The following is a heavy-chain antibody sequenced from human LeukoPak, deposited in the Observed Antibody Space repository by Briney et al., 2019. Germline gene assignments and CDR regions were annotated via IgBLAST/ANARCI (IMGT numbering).Heavy chain of an antibody. J-gene: IGHJ3*02. D-gene: IGHD4-17*01. V-gene: IGHV1-8*01. CDR3: ARETNLRPDAFDI. CDR1: GYTFISYV. Sequence: AAVKDSCKAPGYTFISYVISWVRPATGRGRGRMAWMILISGNTGYAQKFQGRVTMTRNTSISTAYMELSSLRAEDTAVYYCARETNLRPDAFDIWGQGTMVTVSS. CDR2: MILISGNT.